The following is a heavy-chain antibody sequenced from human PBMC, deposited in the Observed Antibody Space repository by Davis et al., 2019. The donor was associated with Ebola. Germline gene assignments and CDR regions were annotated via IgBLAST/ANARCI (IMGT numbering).Heavy chain of an antibody. D-gene: IGHD6-13*01. J-gene: IGHJ4*02. CDR1: GYIFSRYY. CDR2: INPSGGTT. Sequence: ASVKVSCKASGYIFSRYYMHWVRQAPGQGLEWMGIINPSGGTTSYAQRFQGRVTMTRDTSTSTVYMELSSLRSDDTAVYYCARDQRAGSLDYWGQGTLVTVSS. V-gene: IGHV1-46*01. CDR3: ARDQRAGSLDY.